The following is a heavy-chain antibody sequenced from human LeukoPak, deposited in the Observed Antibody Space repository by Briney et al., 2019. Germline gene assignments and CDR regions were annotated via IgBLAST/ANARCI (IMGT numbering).Heavy chain of an antibody. Sequence: GESLRLSCAASGFIFSTYGMHWVRQAPGKGLEWVAFIQFDGSNEYYADSVKGRFTISRDNSKNTLYLQMNSLRAEDTSVYYCAKDQQLQPFHYWGQGTLVTVSS. CDR3: AKDQQLQPFHY. CDR2: IQFDGSNE. CDR1: GFIFSTYG. J-gene: IGHJ4*02. V-gene: IGHV3-30*02. D-gene: IGHD2-2*01.